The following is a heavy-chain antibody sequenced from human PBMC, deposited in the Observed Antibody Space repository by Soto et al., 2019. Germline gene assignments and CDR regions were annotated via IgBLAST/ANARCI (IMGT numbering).Heavy chain of an antibody. CDR3: ARNYGGNVDY. D-gene: IGHD4-17*01. V-gene: IGHV4-59*08. Sequence: QVQLQESGPGLVRPSETLSLTCTVSGGSISSYYWSWIRQPPGKGLEWIGYIYYSGSATYNPSLKSRVTISVDTSKNQFSLKLSSATAADTAVYYCARNYGGNVDYWGQGTLVTVSS. CDR1: GGSISSYY. J-gene: IGHJ4*02. CDR2: IYYSGSA.